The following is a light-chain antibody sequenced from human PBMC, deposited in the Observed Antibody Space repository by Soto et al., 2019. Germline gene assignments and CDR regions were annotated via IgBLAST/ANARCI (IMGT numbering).Light chain of an antibody. V-gene: IGKV3-15*01. CDR3: QQDNNWPLT. CDR1: QSVSSN. CDR2: DAS. J-gene: IGKJ4*01. Sequence: EIVMTQSPATLSASPGERATLSCRASQSVSSNLAWYQQKPGQTPRLLIYDASSRATGIPARFSGSGSGTDFTLTISSLQSEDFAVYYCQQDNNWPLTFGGGTNVEIK.